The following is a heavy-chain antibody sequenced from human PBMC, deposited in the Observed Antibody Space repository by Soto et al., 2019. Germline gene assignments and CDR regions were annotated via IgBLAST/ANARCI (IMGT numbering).Heavy chain of an antibody. V-gene: IGHV5-51*01. CDR1: GYSFTSYW. CDR2: IYPGDSDT. D-gene: IGHD2-15*01. CDR3: ARRYCSGGSCYHGMDV. Sequence: GESLKISCKGSGYSFTSYWIGWVRQMPGKGLEWMGIIYPGDSDTRYSPSFQGQVTISADKSISTAYLQWSSLKASDTAMYYCARRYCSGGSCYHGMDVWGQGTTVTVSS. J-gene: IGHJ6*02.